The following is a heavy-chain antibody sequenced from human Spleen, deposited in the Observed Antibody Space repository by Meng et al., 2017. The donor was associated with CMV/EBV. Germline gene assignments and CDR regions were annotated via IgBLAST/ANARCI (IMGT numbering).Heavy chain of an antibody. CDR3: ARLSGRLRFLEKTRRYGMDV. J-gene: IGHJ6*02. Sequence: GSLRLSCTVSGGSVNIGTYYWTWMRQSPGKGLEWIGYIYYSGSTTYNPSLKTRVTISVDTSKNQFSLTLMSLTSADTAMYFCARLSGRLRFLEKTRRYGMDVWGQGTTVTVSS. V-gene: IGHV4-61*01. CDR1: GGSVNIGTYY. CDR2: IYYSGST. D-gene: IGHD3-3*01.